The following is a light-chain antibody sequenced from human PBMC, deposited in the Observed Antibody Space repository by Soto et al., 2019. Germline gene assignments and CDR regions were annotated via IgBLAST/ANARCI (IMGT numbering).Light chain of an antibody. J-gene: IGLJ1*01. CDR2: DVS. CDR3: SSYTSSYTFV. CDR1: SGDLGSNNY. Sequence: QSALTQPASVSGSPGQSITISCTGTSGDLGSNNYVSWYQQHPGKAPKLIIYDVSNRPSGVSYRFSGSMSGNTASLTISGLQAEDEADYYCSSYTSSYTFVFGTGTKVTVL. V-gene: IGLV2-14*03.